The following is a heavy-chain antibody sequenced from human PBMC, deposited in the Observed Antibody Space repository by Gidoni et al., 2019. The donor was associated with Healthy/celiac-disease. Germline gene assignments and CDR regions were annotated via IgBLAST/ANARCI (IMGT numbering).Heavy chain of an antibody. Sequence: APGKGLEWVANIKQDGSEKYYVDSGKGRFTISRDNAKNSLYLQMNSLRAEDTAVYYCARDRNYYDSRDFDYWGQGTLVTVSS. CDR2: IKQDGSEK. J-gene: IGHJ4*02. D-gene: IGHD3-22*01. V-gene: IGHV3-7*01. CDR3: ARDRNYYDSRDFDY.